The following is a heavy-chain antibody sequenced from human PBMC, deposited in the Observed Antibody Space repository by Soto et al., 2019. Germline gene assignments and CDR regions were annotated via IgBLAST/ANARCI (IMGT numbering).Heavy chain of an antibody. J-gene: IGHJ4*02. V-gene: IGHV3-23*01. CDR1: GFTFSSYA. Sequence: EVQLLESGGGLVQPGGSLRLSCAASGFTFSSYAMSWVRPAPGKGLEWVSAISGSGGSTYYADSVKGRFTISRDNSKNTLYLEMNSLRAEDTAVYYCAKYGERTVNFLRTYFDYWGQGTLVTVSS. D-gene: IGHD4-17*01. CDR2: ISGSGGST. CDR3: AKYGERTVNFLRTYFDY.